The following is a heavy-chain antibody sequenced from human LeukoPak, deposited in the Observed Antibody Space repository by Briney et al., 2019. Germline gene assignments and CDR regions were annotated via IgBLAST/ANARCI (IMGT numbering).Heavy chain of an antibody. Sequence: ASVKVSCKASGYTFTSYDINWVRQATGQGLEWMGWMNPNSGNTGYAQKFQGRVTMTRNTSISTAYMELSSLRSEDTAVYCCVCGLGLEGLRTFDYWGQGTLVTVSS. V-gene: IGHV1-8*01. CDR1: GYTFTSYD. CDR3: VCGLGLEGLRTFDY. D-gene: IGHD3-3*01. J-gene: IGHJ4*02. CDR2: MNPNSGNT.